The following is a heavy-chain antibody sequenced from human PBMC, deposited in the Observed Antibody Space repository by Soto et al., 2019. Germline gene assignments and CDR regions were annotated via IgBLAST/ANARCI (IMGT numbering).Heavy chain of an antibody. J-gene: IGHJ4*02. D-gene: IGHD4-17*01. V-gene: IGHV3-7*01. Sequence: HGGSLRLSCAASGFTFSSYWMSWVRQAPGKGLEWVANIKQDGSEKYYVDSVKGRFTISRDNAKNSLYLQMNSLRAEDTAVYYCARDPATTVLGGLDYWGQGTLVTVSS. CDR2: IKQDGSEK. CDR3: ARDPATTVLGGLDY. CDR1: GFTFSSYW.